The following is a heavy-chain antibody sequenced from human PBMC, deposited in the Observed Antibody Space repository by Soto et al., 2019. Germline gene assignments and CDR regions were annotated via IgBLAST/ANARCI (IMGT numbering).Heavy chain of an antibody. CDR2: IKSKTDGGTT. CDR1: GFTFSNAW. D-gene: IGHD6-13*01. V-gene: IGHV3-15*01. J-gene: IGHJ3*02. CDR3: TPDVRVAAAGDAFDI. Sequence: GGSLRLSCAASGFTFSNAWMSWVRQAPGKGLEWVGRIKSKTDGGTTDYAAPVKGRFTISRDDSKNTLYLQMNSLKTEDTAVYYCTPDVRVAAAGDAFDIWGQGTMVTVSS.